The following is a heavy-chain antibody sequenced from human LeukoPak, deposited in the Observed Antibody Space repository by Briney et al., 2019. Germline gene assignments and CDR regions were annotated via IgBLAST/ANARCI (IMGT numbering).Heavy chain of an antibody. CDR3: ARVMGSSLASNWFDP. CDR1: GYYFSGYW. Sequence: GESLKISCEGSGYYFSGYWIGWVRQMPGKGLEWMGIIYAGDSSTKYSPSFQGQVTISADKSISTAYLQWSSLKASDTAMYYCARVMGSSLASNWFDPWGQGTLVTVSS. J-gene: IGHJ5*02. V-gene: IGHV5-51*01. CDR2: IYAGDSST. D-gene: IGHD6-13*01.